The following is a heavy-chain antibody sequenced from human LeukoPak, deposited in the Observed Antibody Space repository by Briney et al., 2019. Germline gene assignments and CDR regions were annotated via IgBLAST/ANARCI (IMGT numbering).Heavy chain of an antibody. CDR3: ARALNYDFWSGYYNSNWFDP. V-gene: IGHV3-7*04. CDR1: GFTFDDYG. D-gene: IGHD3-3*01. Sequence: AGGSLRLSCAASGFTFDDYGMSWVRQAPGKELEWVANIKQDGSEKYYVDSVKGRFTISRDNAKNSLYLQMNSLRAEDTAVYYCARALNYDFWSGYYNSNWFDPWGQGTLVTVSS. J-gene: IGHJ5*02. CDR2: IKQDGSEK.